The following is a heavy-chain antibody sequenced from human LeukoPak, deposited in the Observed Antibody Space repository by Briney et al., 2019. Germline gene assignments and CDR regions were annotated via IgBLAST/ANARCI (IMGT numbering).Heavy chain of an antibody. V-gene: IGHV4-59*01. CDR1: GGSISSYY. Sequence: PSETLSLTCTVSGGSISSYYWSWIRQPPGKGLEWIGYIYYSGSTNYNPSLRSRVTISVDTSKSQFSLNLSSVTAADTAVYYCARASDYGDHGGHYYYYGMDVWGQGTTLTVSS. CDR2: IYYSGST. CDR3: ARASDYGDHGGHYYYYGMDV. D-gene: IGHD4-17*01. J-gene: IGHJ6*02.